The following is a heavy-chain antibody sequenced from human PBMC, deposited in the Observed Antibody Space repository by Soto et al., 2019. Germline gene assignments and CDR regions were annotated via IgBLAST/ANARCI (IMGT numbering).Heavy chain of an antibody. CDR1: GFILSSYA. CDR3: AKDVTGVRVGINHFDY. Sequence: GGSLRLSCAASGFILSSYAMSWVRQAPGKGLEWVSAISGVGSTYYADSVKGRFTISIDNSKSKRDLEMNSLRAEDTAVYYCAKDVTGVRVGINHFDYWGQGTLVTVSS. J-gene: IGHJ4*02. V-gene: IGHV3-23*01. CDR2: ISGVGST. D-gene: IGHD3-10*01.